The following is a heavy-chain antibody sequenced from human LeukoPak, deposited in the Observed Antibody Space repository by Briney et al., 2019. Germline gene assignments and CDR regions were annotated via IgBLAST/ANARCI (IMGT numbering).Heavy chain of an antibody. D-gene: IGHD5-24*01. Sequence: PGGSLRLSCAASGFTFSSNAMSWVRQAPGKGLEWVSAINGGGDSTYYADSVKGRCTISRDNSKNTLYLQMNSLRAEDTAVYYCARGGYNGFDSWGQGTLVTVSS. J-gene: IGHJ4*02. CDR1: GFTFSSNA. V-gene: IGHV3-23*01. CDR2: INGGGDST. CDR3: ARGGYNGFDS.